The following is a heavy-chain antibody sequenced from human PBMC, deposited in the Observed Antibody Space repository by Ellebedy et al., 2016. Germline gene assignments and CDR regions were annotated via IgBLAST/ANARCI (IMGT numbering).Heavy chain of an antibody. J-gene: IGHJ4*02. CDR1: GFTFSSYW. CDR2: INSDGSST. D-gene: IGHD3-3*02. CDR3: ARSPQHFYYFDY. Sequence: GESLKISCAASGFTFSSYWMHWVRQAPGKGLVWVSRINSDGSSTSYADSVKGRFTISRDNSKNTLYVQMNSLRAEDTAVYYCARSPQHFYYFDYWGQGTLVTVSS. V-gene: IGHV3-74*01.